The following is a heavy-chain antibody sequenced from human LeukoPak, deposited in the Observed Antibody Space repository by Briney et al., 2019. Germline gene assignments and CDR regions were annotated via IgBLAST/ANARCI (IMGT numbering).Heavy chain of an antibody. V-gene: IGHV4-39*07. D-gene: IGHD5-24*01. CDR3: ARGPSPMAPTGIDY. CDR2: IYYSGST. CDR1: GGSISSSSYY. J-gene: IGHJ4*02. Sequence: SETLSLTCTVSGGSISSSSYYWGWIRQPPGKGLEWIGSIYYSGSTYYNPSLKSRVTISVDTSKNQFSLKLSSVTAADTAVYYCARGPSPMAPTGIDYWGQGTLVTVSS.